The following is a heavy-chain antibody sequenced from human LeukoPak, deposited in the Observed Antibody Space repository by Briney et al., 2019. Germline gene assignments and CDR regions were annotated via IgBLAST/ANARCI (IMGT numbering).Heavy chain of an antibody. CDR1: GYTFTSYY. J-gene: IGHJ1*01. Sequence: ASVKVSCKASGYTFTSYYMHWVRQAPGQGLMWMGIINPSGGSTNYAQKFQGRATMTRDTSTSTVYMELSSLSPEDTAIYYCATNSDNYTDSSGPTQHWGQGSLVTVSS. V-gene: IGHV1-46*01. CDR3: ATNSDNYTDSSGPTQH. CDR2: INPSGGST. D-gene: IGHD3-22*01.